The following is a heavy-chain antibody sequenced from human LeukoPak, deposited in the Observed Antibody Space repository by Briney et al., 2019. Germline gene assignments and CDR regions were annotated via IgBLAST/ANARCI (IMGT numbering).Heavy chain of an antibody. V-gene: IGHV3-23*01. CDR1: GYTFSSYD. CDR3: AKLSSGGSCYSLCWFDP. J-gene: IGHJ5*02. D-gene: IGHD2-15*01. Sequence: GGSLRLSCAASGYTFSSYDMSWVRQAPGKGPEWVSAISGSGGSTYYADSVKGRFTISRDNSKNTLYLQMNSLRAEDTAVYYCAKLSSGGSCYSLCWFDPWGQGTLVTVSS. CDR2: ISGSGGST.